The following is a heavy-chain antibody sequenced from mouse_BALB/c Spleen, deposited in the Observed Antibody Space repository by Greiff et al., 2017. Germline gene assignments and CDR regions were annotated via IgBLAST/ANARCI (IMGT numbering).Heavy chain of an antibody. CDR2: IWSGGST. V-gene: IGHV2-4-1*01. CDR3: AKTYYGKRDYAMDY. D-gene: IGHD2-10*01. J-gene: IGHJ4*01. Sequence: QVQLKQSGPGLVQPSQSLSITCTVSGFSLTSYGVHWVRQSPGKGLEWLGVIWSGGSTDYNAAFISRLSISKDNSKSQVFFKMNSLQADDTAIYYCAKTYYGKRDYAMDYWGQGTSVTVSS. CDR1: GFSLTSYG.